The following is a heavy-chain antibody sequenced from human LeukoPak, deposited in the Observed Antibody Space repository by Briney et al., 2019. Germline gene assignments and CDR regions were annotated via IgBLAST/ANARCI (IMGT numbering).Heavy chain of an antibody. CDR1: GYTFTGYY. J-gene: IGHJ5*02. CDR3: ARDVKDIVVVPAASWFDP. D-gene: IGHD2-2*01. CDR2: INPNSGGT. V-gene: IGHV1-2*02. Sequence: GASVKVSCKASGYTFTGYYMHWVRQAPGQGLEWMGWINPNSGGTNYAQKFQGRVTMTRDTSISTAYMELSRLRSDDTAVYYCARDVKDIVVVPAASWFDPWGQGTLVTVSS.